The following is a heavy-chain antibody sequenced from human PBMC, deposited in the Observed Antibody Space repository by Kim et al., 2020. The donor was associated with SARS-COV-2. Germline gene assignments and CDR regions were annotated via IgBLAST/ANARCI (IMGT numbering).Heavy chain of an antibody. V-gene: IGHV1-69*13. J-gene: IGHJ4*02. D-gene: IGHD3-10*01. Sequence: SVKVSCKASGGTFSSYAISWVRQAPGQGLEWMGGIIPIFGTANYAQKFQGRVTITADESTSTAYMELSSLRSEDTAVYYCARDFGGGFMVQGVILTHLFDYWGQGTLVTVSS. CDR1: GGTFSSYA. CDR2: IIPIFGTA. CDR3: ARDFGGGFMVQGVILTHLFDY.